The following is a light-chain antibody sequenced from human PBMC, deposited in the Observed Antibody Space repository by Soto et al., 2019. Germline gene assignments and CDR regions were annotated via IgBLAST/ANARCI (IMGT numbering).Light chain of an antibody. CDR1: SGSVSASYN. CDR2: NTN. Sequence: QTVVTQEPSFSVSPGGTVTLTCGLSSGSVSASYNPSWYQQTPGQAPRTLIYNTNSRSSGVPDRFSGSILGNKAALTITGAQADDECDYYCVLYMGSGIWVFGGGTKVTVL. V-gene: IGLV8-61*01. CDR3: VLYMGSGIWV. J-gene: IGLJ3*02.